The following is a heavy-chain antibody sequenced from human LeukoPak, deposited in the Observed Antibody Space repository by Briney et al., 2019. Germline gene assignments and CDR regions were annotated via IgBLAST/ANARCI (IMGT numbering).Heavy chain of an antibody. CDR3: AKDGHDSGSTFFDY. D-gene: IGHD1-26*01. Sequence: GGSLRLSCAASGFTFTSFAMTWVPQAPGQGLEWILTISGSGGRTDYAVSVKGRFTISRDNSKNTVHLQMNRLRAEDTAVYYCAKDGHDSGSTFFDYWGQGTLVTVSS. J-gene: IGHJ4*02. CDR2: ISGSGGRT. CDR1: GFTFTSFA. V-gene: IGHV3-23*01.